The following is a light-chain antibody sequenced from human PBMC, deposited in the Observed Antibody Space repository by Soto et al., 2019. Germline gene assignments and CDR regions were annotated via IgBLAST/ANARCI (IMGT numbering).Light chain of an antibody. V-gene: IGKV3-20*01. CDR3: QKYGSSPPDT. CDR1: QSVSSSY. Sequence: EIVLTPSPGTLSLSPGERATRSCMASQSVSSSYLAWYQQKPGQAHRLLIYGSYTRATGIPDRFSGSGSGTDFTLTISSLEPEDFAVYYCQKYGSSPPDTFGQGTKVDIK. CDR2: GSY. J-gene: IGKJ1*01.